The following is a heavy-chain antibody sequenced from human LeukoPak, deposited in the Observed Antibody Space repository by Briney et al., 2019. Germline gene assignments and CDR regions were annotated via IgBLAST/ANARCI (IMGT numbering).Heavy chain of an antibody. V-gene: IGHV3-23*01. CDR3: AKDRRGSGSYPDAFDI. CDR1: RFTFSSYA. Sequence: GGSLRLSCAASRFTFSSYAMNWVRQAPGKGLEWVSAISGSGGSTYYADSVKGRFTISRDNSKNTLSLQMDSLRAEDTAVYYCAKDRRGSGSYPDAFDIWGQGTMVTVSS. D-gene: IGHD3-10*01. J-gene: IGHJ3*02. CDR2: ISGSGGST.